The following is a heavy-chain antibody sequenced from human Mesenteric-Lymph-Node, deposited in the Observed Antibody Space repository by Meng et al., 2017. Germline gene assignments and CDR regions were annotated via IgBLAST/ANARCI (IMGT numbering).Heavy chain of an antibody. V-gene: IGHV5-51*01. Sequence: GESLKISCKGSGYSFTSYWIGWVRQVPGKGLEWVGIIYPGDSDTRYSPSFQGQVTISADKSISTAYLQWSSLKASDTAMYYCARDYSSGWYSPYWYFDLWGRGTLVTVSS. D-gene: IGHD6-19*01. CDR3: ARDYSSGWYSPYWYFDL. CDR1: GYSFTSYW. J-gene: IGHJ2*01. CDR2: IYPGDSDT.